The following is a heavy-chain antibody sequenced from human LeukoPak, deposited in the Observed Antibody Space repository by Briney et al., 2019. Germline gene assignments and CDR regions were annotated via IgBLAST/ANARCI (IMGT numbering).Heavy chain of an antibody. V-gene: IGHV3-21*01. Sequence: GGSLRLSCEASGFTFSSYSMSCVRQAPGKGMEWVSSIDSTTSYIYYADSLKGRFTISRDNAKNSLSLQVNSLRAEDTAVYYCARDFRTQLDGYSPPYHFDYWGQGALVTVSS. J-gene: IGHJ4*02. CDR1: GFTFSSYS. CDR3: ARDFRTQLDGYSPPYHFDY. CDR2: IDSTTSYI. D-gene: IGHD5-24*01.